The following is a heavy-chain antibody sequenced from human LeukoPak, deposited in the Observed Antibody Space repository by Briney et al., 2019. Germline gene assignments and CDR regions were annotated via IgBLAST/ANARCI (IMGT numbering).Heavy chain of an antibody. CDR2: IYNSGST. D-gene: IGHD1-26*01. CDR1: GGSISSYY. J-gene: IGHJ4*02. Sequence: KPSETLSLTCTVSGGSISSYYWSWIRQPPGKGLEWIGDIYNSGSTNYNPSLKSRGTISLDTSKNQCSLKQSSVTAADTAVYYCARDVGATPGYFDYWGQGTLVTASS. V-gene: IGHV4-59*01. CDR3: ARDVGATPGYFDY.